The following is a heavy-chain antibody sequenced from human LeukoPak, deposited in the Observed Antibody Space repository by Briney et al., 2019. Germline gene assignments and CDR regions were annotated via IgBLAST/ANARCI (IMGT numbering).Heavy chain of an antibody. D-gene: IGHD5-12*01. CDR1: GYTFTGYY. CDR3: ARDRSGYDSFDY. Sequence: ASVKVSCKASGYTFTGYYMHWVRQAPGQGLEWMGWINPNSGGTNYAQKFQGRVTMTRDTSISTAYMELSRLRSDDTAVYYCARDRSGYDSFDYWGQGTLVTVSS. V-gene: IGHV1-2*02. CDR2: INPNSGGT. J-gene: IGHJ4*02.